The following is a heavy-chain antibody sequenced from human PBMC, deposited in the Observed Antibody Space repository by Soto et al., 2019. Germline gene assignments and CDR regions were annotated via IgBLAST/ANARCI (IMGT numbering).Heavy chain of an antibody. CDR2: IYYSGSI. D-gene: IGHD1-26*01. CDR1: GGSISSGDYH. CDR3: ARSLWRGATTFDY. J-gene: IGHJ4*02. Sequence: QVQLQESGPGLVKPSQTLSLTCTVSGGSISSGDYHWNWIRQPPGKGLEWIGYIYYSGSIYYNPSLKSRVTISVDTSKNQFSLKLSSVTAADTAVYYCARSLWRGATTFDYWGQGTLVTVSS. V-gene: IGHV4-30-4*01.